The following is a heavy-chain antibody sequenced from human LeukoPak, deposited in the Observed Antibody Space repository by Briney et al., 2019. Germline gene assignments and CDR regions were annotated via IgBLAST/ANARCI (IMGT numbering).Heavy chain of an antibody. CDR1: GFAFSSYA. CDR3: AKMNGYFEY. D-gene: IGHD1-1*01. J-gene: IGHJ4*02. CDR2: IGATGGVT. Sequence: GGSLRLSCAASGFAFSSYAMNWVRQAPGKGLEWLSAIGATGGVTFYADSVKGRFTISRDNSKNMLYLQMSSLRAEDTAVYYCAKMNGYFEYWGQGALVPVSS. V-gene: IGHV3-23*01.